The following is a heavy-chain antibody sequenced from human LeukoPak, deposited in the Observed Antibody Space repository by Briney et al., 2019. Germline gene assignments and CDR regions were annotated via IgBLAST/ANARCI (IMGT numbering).Heavy chain of an antibody. J-gene: IGHJ4*02. CDR2: ISYDGSNE. CDR1: GFTFSSYG. Sequence: GGSLRLSCAASGFTFSSYGMHWVRQAPGKGLEWVAVISYDGSNEYYADSVKGRFTISRDNSKNTLYLQMNSLRGDDTAVYYCAGPMAVADHYYFNYWGQGTLVTVSS. CDR3: AGPMAVADHYYFNY. V-gene: IGHV3-30*03. D-gene: IGHD6-19*01.